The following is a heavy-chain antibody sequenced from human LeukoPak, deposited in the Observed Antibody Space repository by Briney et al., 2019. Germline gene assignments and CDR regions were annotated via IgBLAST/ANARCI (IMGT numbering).Heavy chain of an antibody. J-gene: IGHJ6*03. CDR2: ISAYNGYT. V-gene: IGHV1-18*01. CDR3: ARVSSSGYYSYYYYYYMDV. CDR1: GYTFTNYG. Sequence: ASVKVSCKASGYTFTNYGISWVRQAPGQGLEWMGWISAYNGYTNYAQKLQGRVTMTTDTSTSTAYMELRSLRSDDTAVYYCARVSSSGYYSYYYYYYMDVWGKGTTVTVSS. D-gene: IGHD3-22*01.